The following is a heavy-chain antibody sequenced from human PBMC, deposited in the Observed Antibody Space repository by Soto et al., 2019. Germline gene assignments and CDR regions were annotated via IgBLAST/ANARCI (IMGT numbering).Heavy chain of an antibody. V-gene: IGHV4-34*01. J-gene: IGHJ4*02. CDR2: INHSGST. CDR3: ARGLRITFGEVIVTPIDY. D-gene: IGHD3-16*02. Sequence: SETLSLTCAVYGGSFSGYYWSWIRQPPGKGLEWIGEINHSGSTNYNPSLKSRVTISVDTSKNQFSLKLSSVTAADTAVYYCARGLRITFGEVIVTPIDYWGQGTLVTVSS. CDR1: GGSFSGYY.